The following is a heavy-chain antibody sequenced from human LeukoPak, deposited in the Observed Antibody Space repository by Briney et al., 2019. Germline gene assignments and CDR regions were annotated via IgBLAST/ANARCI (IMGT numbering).Heavy chain of an antibody. CDR2: FDPEDSKT. CDR1: GYTLTELS. Sequence: ASVKVSCKVSGYTLTELSMHSVRQTPGKGLEWMGGFDPEDSKTIYAQKFQGRVTMTEDTSTDTAYMELSSLRSEDTAVYYCATGYGSGNYNAFDIWGQGTVVTVSS. CDR3: ATGYGSGNYNAFDI. D-gene: IGHD3-10*01. V-gene: IGHV1-24*01. J-gene: IGHJ3*02.